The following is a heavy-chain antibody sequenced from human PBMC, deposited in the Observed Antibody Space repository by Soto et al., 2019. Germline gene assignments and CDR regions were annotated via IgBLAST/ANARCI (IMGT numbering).Heavy chain of an antibody. CDR3: ARDRGYDENDHYYNAMEV. CDR1: GFTFRTYT. CDR2: IRGFSPYT. Sequence: GGSLRLSCVASGFTFRTYTMNWVRQAPGKGLEWVSGIRGFSPYTFYSESVKGRFTISRDNAKNSLYLQMNSLRAEDTAVYYCARDRGYDENDHYYNAMEVWGQGTTVTVSS. D-gene: IGHD1-1*01. V-gene: IGHV3-21*01. J-gene: IGHJ6*02.